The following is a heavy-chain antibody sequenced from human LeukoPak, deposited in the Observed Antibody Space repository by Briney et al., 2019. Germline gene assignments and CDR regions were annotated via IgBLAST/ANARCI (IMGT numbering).Heavy chain of an antibody. CDR2: IYRGDYDT. D-gene: IGHD5-18*01. Sequence: GESLKISCKGSGYTFTHYWIGWVRQMPGKGLEWMGIIYRGDYDTRYSPSFQGQVHISADTSISTAYLQRSSLKASDTAIYYCARGYSYGYLYPADFWGQGTLVTVSS. V-gene: IGHV5-51*01. CDR3: ARGYSYGYLYPADF. CDR1: GYTFTHYW. J-gene: IGHJ4*02.